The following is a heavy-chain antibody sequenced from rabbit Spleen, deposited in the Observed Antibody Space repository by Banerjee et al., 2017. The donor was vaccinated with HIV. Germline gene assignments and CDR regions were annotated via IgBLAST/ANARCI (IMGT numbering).Heavy chain of an antibody. CDR2: IVSNTGST. Sequence: QEQVVESGGGLVQPEGSLTLTCTASGFSLSASDFIYWVRQAPGKGLEWIACIVSNTGSTYYASWAKGRFSSSKTSSTTVTLQVTSLTDADTATYFCARDLTDVIGWNFGWWGPGTLVTVS. V-gene: IGHV1S45*01. D-gene: IGHD1-1*01. CDR1: GFSLSASDF. J-gene: IGHJ4*01. CDR3: ARDLTDVIGWNFGW.